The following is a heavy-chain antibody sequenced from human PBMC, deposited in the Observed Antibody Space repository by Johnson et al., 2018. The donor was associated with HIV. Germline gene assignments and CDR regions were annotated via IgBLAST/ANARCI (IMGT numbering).Heavy chain of an antibody. J-gene: IGHJ3*02. D-gene: IGHD4-11*01. Sequence: VQLVESGGGLVQPGGSLRLSCAASGFTVSSNYMSWVRQAPGKGLDWVSVIFSGGTTYYADSVNCRFTISRDNSKNTLYLQMNSLRAEDTALYYCARDYRGALDIWGQGTMVTVSS. CDR3: ARDYRGALDI. CDR2: IFSGGTT. CDR1: GFTVSSNY. V-gene: IGHV3-66*01.